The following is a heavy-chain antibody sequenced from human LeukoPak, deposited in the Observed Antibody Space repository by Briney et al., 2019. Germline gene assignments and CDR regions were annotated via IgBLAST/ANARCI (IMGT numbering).Heavy chain of an antibody. J-gene: IGHJ4*02. Sequence: PSETLSLTCAVYGGSFSGYYWSWIRQPPGKGLEWIGEINHSGSTNYNPSLKSRVTISVDTSKNQFSLKLSSVTAADTAVYYCARGGGVRYFDWLLSLFGYWGQGTLVTVSS. D-gene: IGHD3-9*01. CDR2: INHSGST. V-gene: IGHV4-34*01. CDR1: GGSFSGYY. CDR3: ARGGGVRYFDWLLSLFGY.